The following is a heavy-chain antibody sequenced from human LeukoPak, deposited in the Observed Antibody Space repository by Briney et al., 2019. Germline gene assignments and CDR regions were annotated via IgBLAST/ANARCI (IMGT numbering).Heavy chain of an antibody. CDR2: IFTGGST. CDR3: ARSASVGGPDAFDI. J-gene: IGHJ3*02. Sequence: SETLSLTCTVSGGSINSDSWSWIRQSPGKGLEWIGYIFTGGSTNYNPSLNSRVTMSLHTSQNLFSLKLSSVTAADTAVYYCARSASVGGPDAFDIWGQGTVVTVSS. V-gene: IGHV4-4*09. CDR1: GGSINSDS. D-gene: IGHD4-23*01.